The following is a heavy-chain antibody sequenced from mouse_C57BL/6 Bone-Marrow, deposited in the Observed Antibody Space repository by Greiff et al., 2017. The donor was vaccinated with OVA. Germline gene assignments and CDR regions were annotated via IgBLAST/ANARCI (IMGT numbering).Heavy chain of an antibody. D-gene: IGHD1-1*01. CDR1: GFTFTDYY. CDR3: ARYGCRGSSFNYFDY. J-gene: IGHJ2*01. Sequence: EVQGVESGGGLVQPGGSLSLSCAASGFTFTDYYMSWVRQPPGKALEWLGFIRNKANGYTTEYSASVKGRFTISRDNSQSILYLQMNALRAEDSATYYCARYGCRGSSFNYFDYWGQGTTLTVSS. CDR2: IRNKANGYTT. V-gene: IGHV7-3*01.